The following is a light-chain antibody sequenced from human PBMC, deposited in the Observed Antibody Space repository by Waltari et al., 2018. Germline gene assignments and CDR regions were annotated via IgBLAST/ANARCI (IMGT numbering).Light chain of an antibody. CDR3: AAWDDSLSGYF. Sequence: QSVLTQPPSASGTPGQSVTISCSGSSSNIGINTVNWYQQLPGTAPKLLMYLNDQGPSGVPYRFSGSKAGTSASLAISGLQSEDEADYYCAAWDDSLSGYFFGSGTKLTV. CDR1: SSNIGINT. V-gene: IGLV1-44*01. J-gene: IGLJ1*01. CDR2: LND.